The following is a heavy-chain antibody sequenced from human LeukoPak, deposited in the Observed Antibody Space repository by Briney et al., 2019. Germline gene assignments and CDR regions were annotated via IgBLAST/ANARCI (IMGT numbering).Heavy chain of an antibody. J-gene: IGHJ6*03. D-gene: IGHD6-13*01. CDR3: AREVIAAAGRYYYYYYMDV. V-gene: IGHV4-34*01. Sequence: SETLSLTCAVYGGSFSGYYWSWIRQPPGKGLEWIGEINHSGSTNYNPSLKSRVTISVDTSKNQFSLKLSSVTAADTAVYYCAREVIAAAGRYYYYYYMDVWGKGTTVTVSS. CDR2: INHSGST. CDR1: GGSFSGYY.